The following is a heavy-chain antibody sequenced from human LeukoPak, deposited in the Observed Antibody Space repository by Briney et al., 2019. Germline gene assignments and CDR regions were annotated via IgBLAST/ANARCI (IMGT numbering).Heavy chain of an antibody. CDR1: GGSFSGYY. V-gene: IGHV4-34*01. J-gene: IGHJ4*02. CDR2: INDSGSS. CDR3: AGGYSQWIDY. Sequence: SETLSLTCAVYGGSFSGYYCSWIRQPPGKGLEWIGEINDSGSSNYNPSLKSRVTISVDPSKNQFSLKLSSGTAADTAVYYCAGGYSQWIDYWGQGTLVTVPS. D-gene: IGHD5-18*01.